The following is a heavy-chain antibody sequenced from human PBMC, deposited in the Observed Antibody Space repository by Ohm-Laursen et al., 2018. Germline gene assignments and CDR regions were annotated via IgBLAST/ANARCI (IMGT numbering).Heavy chain of an antibody. J-gene: IGHJ4*02. CDR1: GFTVSTNY. Sequence: SLRLSCAASGFTVSTNYMIWARQAPGKGLEWVSGISGSGDTTYYADSVKGRFTISRDNSRDTLDLQMNSLRVEDTALYYCARDIDWVAFDYWGQGTLVTVSS. CDR3: ARDIDWVAFDY. D-gene: IGHD3-9*01. CDR2: ISGSGDTT. V-gene: IGHV3-23*01.